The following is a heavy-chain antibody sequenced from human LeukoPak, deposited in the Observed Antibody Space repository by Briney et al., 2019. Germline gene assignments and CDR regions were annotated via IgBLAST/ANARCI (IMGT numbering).Heavy chain of an antibody. Sequence: TSQTLSLTCTVSGGSISSGDYYWSWIRQPPGKGLEWIGYIYYSGSTYYNPSLESRVTISVDTSKNQFSLKLSSVTAADTAVYYCASSRGVTVATSPFDYWGQGTLVTVSS. D-gene: IGHD4-17*01. CDR1: GGSISSGDYY. CDR2: IYYSGST. CDR3: ASSRGVTVATSPFDY. V-gene: IGHV4-30-4*01. J-gene: IGHJ4*02.